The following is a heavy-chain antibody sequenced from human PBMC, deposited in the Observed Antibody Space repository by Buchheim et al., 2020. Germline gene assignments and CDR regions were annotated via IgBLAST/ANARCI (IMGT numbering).Heavy chain of an antibody. CDR3: ARAPDQQLVGNY. CDR1: GFTFSTFW. D-gene: IGHD6-13*01. Sequence: ELQLVESGGAWVQPGGSLGPSCAASGFTFSTFWMSWVGQAPGRGLEWLANIKQDESEKYYVDSLKGRFTISKANAKNSLYLQMNSLRAEDTAVYYCARAPDQQLVGNYWGQGTL. J-gene: IGHJ4*02. CDR2: IKQDESEK. V-gene: IGHV3-7*01.